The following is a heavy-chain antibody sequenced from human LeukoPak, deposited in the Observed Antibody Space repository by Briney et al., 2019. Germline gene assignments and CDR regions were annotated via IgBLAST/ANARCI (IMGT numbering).Heavy chain of an antibody. Sequence: ASVKVSCTASGYTFTVYYMHWVRQGPGQGLEWMGWINPNSGDTNYAQKFQGRVTMTRDTAISTAYMELSSLRSDDTALYYCGRGYCSGGRCYVIDYWGQGTLVTVSS. D-gene: IGHD2-15*01. CDR2: INPNSGDT. V-gene: IGHV1-2*02. CDR1: GYTFTVYY. J-gene: IGHJ4*02. CDR3: GRGYCSGGRCYVIDY.